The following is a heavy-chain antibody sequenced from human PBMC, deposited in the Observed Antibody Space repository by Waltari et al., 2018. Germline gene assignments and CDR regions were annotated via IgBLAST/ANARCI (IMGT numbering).Heavy chain of an antibody. CDR3: AREWSNATTWFGGYFDL. V-gene: IGHV3-53*01. Sequence: EEQLVESGGRLVQSGGSLRLSWSASGFTVRANYMPWVRQAPGKGLEWVSVIYNDGSTFYAESVKGRFTISREISRNEVSLQMHSVRGDDAGIYYCAREWSNATTWFGGYFDLWGQGTQVIVSS. CDR2: IYNDGST. CDR1: GFTVRANY. D-gene: IGHD3-16*01. J-gene: IGHJ4*02.